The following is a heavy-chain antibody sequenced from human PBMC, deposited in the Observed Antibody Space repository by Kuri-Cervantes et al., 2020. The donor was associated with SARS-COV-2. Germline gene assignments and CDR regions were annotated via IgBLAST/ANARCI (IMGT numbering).Heavy chain of an antibody. CDR3: ARVRLRLGELSFNYYYYYYMDV. CDR2: IRYDGSNK. J-gene: IGHJ6*03. CDR1: GFTFSSYG. Sequence: GESLKISCAASGFTFSSYGMHWVCQAPGKGLEWVAFIRYDGSNKYYADSVKGRFTISRDNSKNTLYLQMNSLRAEDTAVYYCARVRLRLGELSFNYYYYYYMDVWGKGTTVTVSS. D-gene: IGHD3-16*02. V-gene: IGHV3-30*02.